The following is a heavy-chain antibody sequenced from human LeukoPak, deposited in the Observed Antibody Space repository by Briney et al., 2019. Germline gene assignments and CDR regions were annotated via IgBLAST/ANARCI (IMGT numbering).Heavy chain of an antibody. Sequence: SETLSLTCTVSGGSFSGYYWTWIRQPPGKGLEWIGNIYYNGGTNYNPSLKSRVTISVGLSRSQFSLELNSVTAADTAVYYCARGSRGGRVVPAALTWFDPWGQGTLVTVSS. CDR1: GGSFSGYY. CDR3: ARGSRGGRVVPAALTWFDP. V-gene: IGHV4-59*01. J-gene: IGHJ5*02. D-gene: IGHD2-2*01. CDR2: IYYNGGT.